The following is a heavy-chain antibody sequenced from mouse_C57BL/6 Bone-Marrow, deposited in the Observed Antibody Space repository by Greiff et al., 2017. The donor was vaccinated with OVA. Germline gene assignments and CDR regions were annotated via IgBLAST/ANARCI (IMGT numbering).Heavy chain of an antibody. V-gene: IGHV1-52*01. J-gene: IGHJ3*01. CDR3: ASSSIVPLAY. Sequence: VQLQQPGAELVRPGSSVKLSCKASGYTFTSYWMHWVKQRPIQGLEWIGNIDPSDSETHYNQKFKDKATLTVDKSSSTAYMQLSSLTSEDSAVYYCASSSIVPLAYWGQGTLVTVSA. CDR1: GYTFTSYW. D-gene: IGHD2-12*01. CDR2: IDPSDSET.